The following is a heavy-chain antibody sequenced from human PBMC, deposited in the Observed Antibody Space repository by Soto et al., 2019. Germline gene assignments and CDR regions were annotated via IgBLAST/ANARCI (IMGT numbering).Heavy chain of an antibody. V-gene: IGHV4-59*08. CDR1: GGSISSYY. D-gene: IGHD2-15*01. CDR2: IYYSGST. J-gene: IGHJ4*02. Sequence: PSETLSLTCTVSGGSISSYYWSWIRLPPGKGLEWIGYIYYSGSTNYNPSLKSRVTIAVDTSKNQFSLKLSSVTAADTAVYYCARQAGDPTAYSPYYFDYWGQGTLVTVSS. CDR3: ARQAGDPTAYSPYYFDY.